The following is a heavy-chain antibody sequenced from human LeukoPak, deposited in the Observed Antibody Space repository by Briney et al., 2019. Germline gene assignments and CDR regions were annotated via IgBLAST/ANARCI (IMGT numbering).Heavy chain of an antibody. CDR3: AGRGFDY. J-gene: IGHJ4*02. CDR1: GFTFSDAY. V-gene: IGHV3-15*01. Sequence: GGSLRLSCAASGFTFSDAYMNWVRQAPGKGLGWVSRIKTKTDGGITDYAAPVKGRFTISRDDSKNTLFLQMNSLKTEDTAVYYCAGRGFDYWGQGTLVTVSS. CDR2: IKTKTDGGIT.